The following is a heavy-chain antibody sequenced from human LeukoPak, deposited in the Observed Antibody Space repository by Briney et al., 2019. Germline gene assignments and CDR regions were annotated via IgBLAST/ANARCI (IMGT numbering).Heavy chain of an antibody. CDR2: IYSGGST. D-gene: IGHD3-22*01. CDR3: ARYDSSGYSYYFDY. V-gene: IGHV3-53*01. Sequence: TGGSLRLSCAASGFTVSSNYMSWVRQPPGKGLEWVSAIYSGGSTYYADSVKGRFTISRDNSKNTLYLQMNSLRAEDTAVYYCARYDSSGYSYYFDYWGQGTLVTVSS. J-gene: IGHJ4*02. CDR1: GFTVSSNY.